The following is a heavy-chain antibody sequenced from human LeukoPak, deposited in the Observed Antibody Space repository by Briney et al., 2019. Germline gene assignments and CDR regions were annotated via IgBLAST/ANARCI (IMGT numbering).Heavy chain of an antibody. D-gene: IGHD2-2*01. CDR3: AKDPEYQLPYNYFDY. V-gene: IGHV3-23*01. J-gene: IGHJ4*02. Sequence: GGSLRLSCAASGFTFSSYAMSWVRQAPGKGLEWVSAISGSGGSTYYADSVKGRFAISRDNSKNTLYPQMNSLRAEDTAVYYCAKDPEYQLPYNYFDYWGQGTLVTVSS. CDR2: ISGSGGST. CDR1: GFTFSSYA.